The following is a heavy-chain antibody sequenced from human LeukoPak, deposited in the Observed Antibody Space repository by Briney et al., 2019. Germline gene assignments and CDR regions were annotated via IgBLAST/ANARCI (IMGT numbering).Heavy chain of an antibody. CDR3: ARDSDFVPTSDAFDI. D-gene: IGHD2-8*01. Sequence: GGSLRLSCAASGFTFSSYWMHWVRQAPGKGLVWVSRINSDGSSTRYADSVKGRFTIPRDNAKNTLYLQLNSLRAEDTAVYYCARDSDFVPTSDAFDIWGQGTMVTVSS. CDR1: GFTFSSYW. CDR2: INSDGSST. V-gene: IGHV3-74*01. J-gene: IGHJ3*02.